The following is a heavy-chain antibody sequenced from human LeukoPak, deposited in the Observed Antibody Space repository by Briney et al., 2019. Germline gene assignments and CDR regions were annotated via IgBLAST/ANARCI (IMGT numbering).Heavy chain of an antibody. CDR1: GGSISSDNFY. Sequence: SQTLSLTCTVSGGSISSDNFYWSWIRQPPGEGLEWIGYIYYSGSTYYNPSLKSRITISVDTSKNQFSLKVSSVTAADTAVYFCVREYSSSWSYYFDYWGQGTLVTVSS. V-gene: IGHV4-30-4*01. J-gene: IGHJ4*02. D-gene: IGHD6-13*01. CDR3: VREYSSSWSYYFDY. CDR2: IYYSGST.